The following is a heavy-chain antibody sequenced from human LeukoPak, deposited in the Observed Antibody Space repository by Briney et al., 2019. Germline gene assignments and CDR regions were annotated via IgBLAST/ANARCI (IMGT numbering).Heavy chain of an antibody. CDR1: GFTFSTDL. V-gene: IGHV3-7*02. CDR3: ATSSDAPDNM. Sequence: GGSLRLSCAVSGFTFSTDLMSSVRQAPGEGLEWVANLMQDGSAKYYVDSVRGRFTISRDNAKNSLYLQMNSLRAEDTGVYYCATSSDAPDNMWGQGTLVTVSS. J-gene: IGHJ4*02. D-gene: IGHD2-2*01. CDR2: LMQDGSAK.